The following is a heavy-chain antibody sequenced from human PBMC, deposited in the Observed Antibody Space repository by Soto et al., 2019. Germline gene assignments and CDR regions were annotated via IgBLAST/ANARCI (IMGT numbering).Heavy chain of an antibody. CDR2: ISYDGSNK. D-gene: IGHD1-26*01. Sequence: QVQLVESGGGVVQPGRSLSLSCAASGFTFSSYGMHWVRQAPGKGLEWVAVISYDGSNKYYADSVKGRFTISRDNSKNSLYLQMNRLRAEDTAVYYCAKPLNGWELMGPDYWGQGTLVTVSS. J-gene: IGHJ4*02. CDR3: AKPLNGWELMGPDY. V-gene: IGHV3-30*18. CDR1: GFTFSSYG.